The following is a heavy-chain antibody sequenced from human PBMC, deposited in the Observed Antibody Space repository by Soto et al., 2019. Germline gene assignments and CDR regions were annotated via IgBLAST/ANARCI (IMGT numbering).Heavy chain of an antibody. V-gene: IGHV3-21*01. J-gene: IGHJ4*02. CDR2: ISSSSSYI. Sequence: EVQLVESGGGLVKPGGSLRLSCAASGFTFSSYSMNWVRQAPGKGLEWVSSISSSSSYIYYADSVKGRFTISRDNAKNSLYLQMNSLRAEDTAVYYCARDPGYCSGGSCYGFDYWGQGTLVTVSS. D-gene: IGHD2-15*01. CDR1: GFTFSSYS. CDR3: ARDPGYCSGGSCYGFDY.